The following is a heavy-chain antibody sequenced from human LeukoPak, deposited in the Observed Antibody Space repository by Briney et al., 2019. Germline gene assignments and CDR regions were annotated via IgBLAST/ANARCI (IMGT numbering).Heavy chain of an antibody. CDR2: IYYSGST. CDR1: GGSISSSSYY. CDR3: ASYCSSTSCLRRAFDI. J-gene: IGHJ3*02. D-gene: IGHD2-2*01. Sequence: PSETLSLTCTVPGGSISSSSYYWGWIRQPPGKGLEWIGSIYYSGSTYYNPSLKSRVTISVDTSKNQFSLKLSSVTAADTAVYYCASYCSSTSCLRRAFDIWGQGTMVTVSS. V-gene: IGHV4-39*01.